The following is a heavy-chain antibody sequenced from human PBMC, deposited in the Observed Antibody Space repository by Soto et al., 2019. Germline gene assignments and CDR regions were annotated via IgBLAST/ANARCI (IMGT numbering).Heavy chain of an antibody. D-gene: IGHD3-10*01. CDR2: INPSGGST. J-gene: IGHJ6*02. CDR1: GYTFTSYY. V-gene: IGHV1-46*01. CDR3: ARDRPPYGSGSYGPYYCYYGMDV. Sequence: KVSCKASGYTFTSYYMHWVRQAPGQGLEWMGIINPSGGSTSYAQKFQGRVTMTRDTSTSTVYMELSSLRSEDTAVYYCARDRPPYGSGSYGPYYCYYGMDVWGQGTTVTVSS.